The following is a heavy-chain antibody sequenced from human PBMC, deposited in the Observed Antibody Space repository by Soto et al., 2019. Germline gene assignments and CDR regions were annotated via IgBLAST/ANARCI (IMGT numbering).Heavy chain of an antibody. Sequence: QVQLVQSGAEVKKPGASVKVSCKASGYTFTSYGISWVRQAPGQGLEWMGWISAYNGNTNYAQKLQGRVTMTTDTSTSTAYMELRSLRSDDTAVYYCARDPPYCISTSCYAGGWFDPWGQGTLVTVSS. J-gene: IGHJ5*02. CDR2: ISAYNGNT. CDR3: ARDPPYCISTSCYAGGWFDP. CDR1: GYTFTSYG. V-gene: IGHV1-18*01. D-gene: IGHD2-2*01.